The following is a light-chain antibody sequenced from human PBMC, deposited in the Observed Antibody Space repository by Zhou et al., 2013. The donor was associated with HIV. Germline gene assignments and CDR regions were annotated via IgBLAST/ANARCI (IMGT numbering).Light chain of an antibody. J-gene: IGKJ2*03. Sequence: EIVLTQSPGTLSSSPGDRVTLSCRASQTVSSNFIAWYQQKPGQAPRLLIYGTSNRATGIPDRYSGSGSGTDFTLTISRLEPDDFAVYFWQCSGNSPRFSFGQGTNLEI. V-gene: IGKV3-20*01. CDR1: QTVSSNF. CDR3: QCSGNSPRFS. CDR2: GTS.